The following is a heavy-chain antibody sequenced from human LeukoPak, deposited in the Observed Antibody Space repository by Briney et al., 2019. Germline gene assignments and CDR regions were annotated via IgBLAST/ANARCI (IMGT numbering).Heavy chain of an antibody. Sequence: SETLSLTCAVYGGSFSGYYWSWIRQPPGKGLEWIGEINHSGSTNYNPSLKSRVTISVDTSKNQFSLKLSSVTAADTAVYYCARHFSPLPIVVVPAAIDYWGQGTLVTVSS. J-gene: IGHJ4*02. CDR3: ARHFSPLPIVVVPAAIDY. CDR1: GGSFSGYY. V-gene: IGHV4-34*01. CDR2: INHSGST. D-gene: IGHD2-2*01.